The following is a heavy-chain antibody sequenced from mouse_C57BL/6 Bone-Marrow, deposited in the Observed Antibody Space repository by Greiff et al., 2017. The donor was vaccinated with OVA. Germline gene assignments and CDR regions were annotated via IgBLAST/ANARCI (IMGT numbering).Heavy chain of an antibody. CDR3: ARHRGYYYDY. J-gene: IGHJ4*01. V-gene: IGHV5-12*01. CDR1: GFTFSDYY. D-gene: IGHD2-3*01. CDR2: ISNGGGST. Sequence: EVHLVESGGGLVQPGGSLKLSCAASGFTFSDYYMYWVRQTPEKRLEWVAYISNGGGSTYYPDIVKGRFTISRDNAKNTLYLQMSRLKSEDTAMYYCARHRGYYYDYWGQGTSDTVSS.